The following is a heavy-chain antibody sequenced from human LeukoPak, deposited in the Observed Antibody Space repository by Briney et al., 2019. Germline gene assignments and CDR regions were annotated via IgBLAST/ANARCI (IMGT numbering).Heavy chain of an antibody. CDR1: GFTFSSYW. D-gene: IGHD3-22*01. CDR2: IKQDGSEK. J-gene: IGHJ1*01. Sequence: PGGSLRLSCAASGFTFSSYWMSWVRQAPGKGLEWVANIKQDGSEKYYVDSVKGRFTISRDNAKNSLYLQVNSLRAEDRAVYYCATYSSLNRREFQYWGQGTLLTVSS. CDR3: ATYSSLNRREFQY. V-gene: IGHV3-7*01.